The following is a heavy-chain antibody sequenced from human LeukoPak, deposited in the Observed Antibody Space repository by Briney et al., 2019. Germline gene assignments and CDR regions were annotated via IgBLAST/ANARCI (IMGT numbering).Heavy chain of an antibody. CDR2: VNSDGSST. CDR1: GFTFSSYW. J-gene: IGHJ4*02. V-gene: IGHV3-74*01. Sequence: GGSLRLSCAASGFTFSSYWMHWVRQAPGKGPAWVSRVNSDGSSTNYADSVKGRFTISRDNARNTLYLQMNSLRAEDTALYYCTRADTVVVVPDFWGQGTLVTVSS. D-gene: IGHD2-15*01. CDR3: TRADTVVVVPDF.